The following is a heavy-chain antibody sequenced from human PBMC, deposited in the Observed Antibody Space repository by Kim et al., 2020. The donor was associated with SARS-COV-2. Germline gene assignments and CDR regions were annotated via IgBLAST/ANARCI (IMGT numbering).Heavy chain of an antibody. J-gene: IGHJ5*02. D-gene: IGHD5-18*01. CDR1: GGSISSYY. CDR3: ARLGGYSYGFLGS. Sequence: SETLSLTCTVSGGSISSYYWSWIRQPPGKGLEWIGYIYYSGSTNYNPSLKSRVTISVDTSKNQFSLKLSSVTAADTAVYYCARLGGYSYGFLGSWGQGTLVTVSS. CDR2: IYYSGST. V-gene: IGHV4-59*08.